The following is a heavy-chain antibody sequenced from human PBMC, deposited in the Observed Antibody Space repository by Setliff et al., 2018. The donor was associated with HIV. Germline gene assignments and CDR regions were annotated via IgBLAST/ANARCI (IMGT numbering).Heavy chain of an antibody. CDR2: ISPDNGAA. CDR1: EFIILANK. CDR3: ARAVSPYSSPHYFDY. J-gene: IGHJ4*02. D-gene: IGHD6-13*01. V-gene: IGHV1-2*06. Sequence: ASVKVSCKATEFIILANKMNWVRQAPGQGLEWIGRISPDNGAAEYAPQFQGRVIMTVDTSISTAYMELSRLRSDDTAVYFCARAVSPYSSPHYFDYWGQGTLVTVSS.